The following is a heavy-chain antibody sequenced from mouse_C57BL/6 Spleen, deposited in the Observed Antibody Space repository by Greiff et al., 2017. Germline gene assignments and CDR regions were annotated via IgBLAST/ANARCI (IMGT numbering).Heavy chain of an antibody. D-gene: IGHD1-1*02. Sequence: QVQLKQPGAELVRPGSSVKLSCKASGYTFTSYWMDWVKQRPGQGLEWIGNIYPSDSETHYNQKFKDKATLTVDKSSSTAYMQLSSLTSEDSAVYYCAREIFGGAMDYWGQGTSVTVSS. CDR1: GYTFTSYW. J-gene: IGHJ4*01. V-gene: IGHV1-61*01. CDR2: IYPSDSET. CDR3: AREIFGGAMDY.